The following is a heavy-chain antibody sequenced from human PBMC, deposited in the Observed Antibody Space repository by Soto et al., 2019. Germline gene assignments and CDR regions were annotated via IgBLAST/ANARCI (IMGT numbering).Heavy chain of an antibody. V-gene: IGHV1-69*01. J-gene: IGHJ3*01. D-gene: IGHD3-10*01. CDR1: GGTFSNYV. CDR3: EIDVGAGGFSDV. CDR2: IIPIFGTT. Sequence: QVQLVQSGTEVKKPGSSAKVSCKASGGTFSNYVISWVRQAPGQGLEWMGGIIPIFGTTDYAKKFQGRIAITADASTTTVYRDLSSLRVEYKSVYFCEIDVGAGGFSDVWGQGTMVIVSS.